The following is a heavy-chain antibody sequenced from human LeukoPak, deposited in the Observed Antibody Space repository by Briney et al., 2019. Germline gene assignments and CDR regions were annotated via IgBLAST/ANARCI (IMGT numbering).Heavy chain of an antibody. J-gene: IGHJ6*02. CDR1: GFTFSSYA. CDR3: ARGEGGYDFWSGYYDYYYYYGMDV. CDR2: ISYDGSNK. D-gene: IGHD3-3*01. Sequence: GGSLRLSCAASGFTFSSYAMHWVRQAPGKGLEWVAVISYDGSNKYYADSVKGRFTISRDNSKNTLYLQMNSLRAEDTAVYYCARGEGGYDFWSGYYDYYYYYGMDVWGQGTTVTVSS. V-gene: IGHV3-30-3*01.